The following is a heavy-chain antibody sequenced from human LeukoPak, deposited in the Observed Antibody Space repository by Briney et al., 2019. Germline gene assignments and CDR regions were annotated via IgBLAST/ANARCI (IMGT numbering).Heavy chain of an antibody. Sequence: SETLSLTCTVSGGSISSYFWSWIRQPPGKGLEWIGYIYYSGSTNYNPSLKSQVTISVDTSKNQFSLKLSSVTAADTAVYYCVSAYYYDSSGYFPPAFDIWGQGTMVTVSS. J-gene: IGHJ3*02. V-gene: IGHV4-59*08. CDR1: GGSISSYF. CDR3: VSAYYYDSSGYFPPAFDI. CDR2: IYYSGST. D-gene: IGHD3-22*01.